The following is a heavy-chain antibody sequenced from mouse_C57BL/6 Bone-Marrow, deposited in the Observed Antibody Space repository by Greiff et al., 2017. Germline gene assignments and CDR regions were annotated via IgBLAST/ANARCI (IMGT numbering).Heavy chain of an antibody. D-gene: IGHD2-1*01. Sequence: VQLKQPGAELVKPGASVKMSCKASGYTFTSYWITWVKQRPGQGLEWIGDIYPGSGSTNYNEKFKSKATLTVDTSSSTAYMQLRSLTSEDSAVYYCAQIYYGISFAYWGQGTLVTVSA. CDR3: AQIYYGISFAY. CDR1: GYTFTSYW. CDR2: IYPGSGST. V-gene: IGHV1-55*01. J-gene: IGHJ3*01.